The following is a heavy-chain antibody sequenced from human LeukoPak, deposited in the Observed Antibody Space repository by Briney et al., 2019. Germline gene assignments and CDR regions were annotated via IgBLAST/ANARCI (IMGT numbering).Heavy chain of an antibody. CDR1: GGSISSYY. D-gene: IGHD3-3*01. Sequence: SETLSLTCTVSGGSISSYYWSWIRQPPGKGLEWIGYIYYSGSTNYNPSLKSRVTISVDTSKNQFSLKLSSVTAADTAVYYCARGAEYYDFWSGYYRNYYYYGMDVWGQGTTVTVSS. CDR3: ARGAEYYDFWSGYYRNYYYYGMDV. V-gene: IGHV4-59*01. J-gene: IGHJ6*02. CDR2: IYYSGST.